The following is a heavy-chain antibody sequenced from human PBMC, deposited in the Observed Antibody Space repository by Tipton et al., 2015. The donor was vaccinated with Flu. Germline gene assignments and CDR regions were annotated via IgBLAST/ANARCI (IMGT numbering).Heavy chain of an antibody. Sequence: SLRLSCAASGFTFSDYYMSWIRQAPGKGLEWVSYISSSGSTIYYADSVKGRFTISRDNAKNSLYLQMNSLRAEDTAVYYCARDRYDFWSGSFSFYYYYMDVWGKGTTVTVSS. CDR3: ARDRYDFWSGSFSFYYYYMDV. D-gene: IGHD3-3*01. J-gene: IGHJ6*03. CDR2: ISSSGSTI. V-gene: IGHV3-11*01. CDR1: GFTFSDYY.